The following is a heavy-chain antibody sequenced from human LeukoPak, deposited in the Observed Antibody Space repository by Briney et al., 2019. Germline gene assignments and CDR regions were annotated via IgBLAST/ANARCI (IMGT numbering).Heavy chain of an antibody. CDR3: AKRATRGSIVVVISGDY. CDR1: GGSISSKNYY. Sequence: ETLSLTCSVSGGSISSKNYYWGWIRQPPGKGLEWVSAISGSGGSTYYADSVKGRFTISRDNSKNTLYLQMNSLRAEDTAVYYCAKRATRGSIVVVISGDYWGQGTLVTVSS. V-gene: IGHV3-23*01. D-gene: IGHD3-22*01. CDR2: ISGSGGST. J-gene: IGHJ4*02.